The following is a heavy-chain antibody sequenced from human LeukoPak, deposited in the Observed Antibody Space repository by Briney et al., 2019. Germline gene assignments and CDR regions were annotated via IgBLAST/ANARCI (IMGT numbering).Heavy chain of an antibody. D-gene: IGHD3-3*01. Sequence: SVTVSCKASGGTFSSYAISWVRQAPGQGLEWMGRIIPIFGTANYAQKFQGRVTITTDESTSTAYMELSSLRSEDTAVYYCARDGITIFGVVKDPFDYWGQGTLVTVSS. CDR3: ARDGITIFGVVKDPFDY. J-gene: IGHJ4*02. V-gene: IGHV1-69*05. CDR1: GGTFSSYA. CDR2: IIPIFGTA.